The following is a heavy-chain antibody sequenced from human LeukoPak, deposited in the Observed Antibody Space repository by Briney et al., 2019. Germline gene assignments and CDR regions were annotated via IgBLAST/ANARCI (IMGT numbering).Heavy chain of an antibody. J-gene: IGHJ4*02. V-gene: IGHV4-59*08. CDR2: IYYSGSI. D-gene: IGHD1-26*01. CDR3: ARYSGSYSGFDY. CDR1: GGSISSYY. Sequence: NPSETLSLTCAVSGGSISSYYWSWIRQPPGKGLEWIGYIYYSGSINYNPSLKSRVTISVDTSKNQFSLKLRSVTAADTALYYCARYSGSYSGFDYWGQGTLVTVSS.